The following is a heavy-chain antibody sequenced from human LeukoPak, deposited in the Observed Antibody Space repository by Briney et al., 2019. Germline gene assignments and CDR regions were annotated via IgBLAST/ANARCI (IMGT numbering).Heavy chain of an antibody. J-gene: IGHJ6*03. V-gene: IGHV3-48*01. Sequence: SGGSLRLSCAASGFTFSSYSMNWVRQAPGKGLEWVSYISSSSSTIYYADSVKGRFTISRDNAKNSLYLQMNSLRAEDTAVYYCARVLVVRGVIPLPYYYYYYMDVWGKGTTVTVSS. CDR1: GFTFSSYS. CDR2: ISSSSSTI. CDR3: ARVLVVRGVIPLPYYYYYYMDV. D-gene: IGHD3-10*01.